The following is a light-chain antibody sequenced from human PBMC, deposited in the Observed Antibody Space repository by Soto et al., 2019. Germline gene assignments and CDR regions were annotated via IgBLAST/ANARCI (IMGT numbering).Light chain of an antibody. J-gene: IGKJ4*01. CDR1: QDINIY. CDR3: KQLRSYPST. Sequence: IQVTQSPSSLSASVGDRVTITCRASQDINIYLAWYQQKPGKAPTLLIYGASTLQSGVPSRFSGSGFGTDFTLTISSLQAEDFASYYCKQLRSYPSTFGGGTKVDIK. V-gene: IGKV1-9*01. CDR2: GAS.